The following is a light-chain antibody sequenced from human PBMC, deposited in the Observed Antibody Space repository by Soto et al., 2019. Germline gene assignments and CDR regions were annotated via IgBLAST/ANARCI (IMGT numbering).Light chain of an antibody. Sequence: QSALTQPASVSGYPGQSITISCTGTSSDVGGYNYVSWYQQHPGKAPKLMIYEVSNRPSGVSNRFSGSKSGNTASLTISGLQAEDEADYYCSSYTSSSTLYVFGTGTKV. CDR2: EVS. CDR3: SSYTSSSTLYV. CDR1: SSDVGGYNY. V-gene: IGLV2-14*01. J-gene: IGLJ1*01.